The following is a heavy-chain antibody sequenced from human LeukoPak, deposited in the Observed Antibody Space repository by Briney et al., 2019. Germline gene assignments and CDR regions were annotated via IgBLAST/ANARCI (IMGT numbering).Heavy chain of an antibody. D-gene: IGHD3-3*01. CDR1: GFTFSSYW. V-gene: IGHV3-23*01. CDR3: ANDSPGDFWSGLSPDAHFDY. Sequence: PGGSLRLSCAASGFTFSSYWMHWVRQAPGKGLVWVSAISGSGGSTYYADSVKGRFTISRDNSKNTLYLQMNSLRAEDTAVYYCANDSPGDFWSGLSPDAHFDYWGQGTLVTVSS. CDR2: ISGSGGST. J-gene: IGHJ4*02.